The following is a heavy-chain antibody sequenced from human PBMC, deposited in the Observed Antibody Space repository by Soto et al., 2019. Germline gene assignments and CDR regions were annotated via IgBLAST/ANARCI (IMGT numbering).Heavy chain of an antibody. J-gene: IGHJ4*02. CDR2: IYRTGST. Sequence: QVQLQESGPGLVKPSGTLSLTCAVSGGSFTSNNWWTWVRQPPGQGLEWIGEIYRTGSTNYNPTLQGRVTIELDKTENPLSLKVTSLTAADTSVYYCASRHPRTVGDYWGQGTLVTVSS. CDR3: ASRHPRTVGDY. V-gene: IGHV4-4*02. D-gene: IGHD1-1*01. CDR1: GGSFTSNNW.